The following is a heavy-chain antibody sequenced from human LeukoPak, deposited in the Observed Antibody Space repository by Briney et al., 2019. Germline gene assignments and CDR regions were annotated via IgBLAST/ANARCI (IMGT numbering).Heavy chain of an antibody. D-gene: IGHD6-13*01. CDR1: GGSISSYY. CDR2: IYYSGST. V-gene: IGHV4-59*08. J-gene: IGHJ4*02. Sequence: SETLSLTCTVSGGSISSYYWSWIRQPPGKGLEWIGYIYYSGSTNYNPSLTSRVTISVDTSKNQFSLKLSSVTDADTAVYYCASGYSSSWPDYWGQGTLVTVSS. CDR3: ASGYSSSWPDY.